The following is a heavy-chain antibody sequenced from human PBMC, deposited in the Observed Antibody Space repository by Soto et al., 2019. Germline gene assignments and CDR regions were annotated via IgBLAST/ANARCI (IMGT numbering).Heavy chain of an antibody. CDR3: ARLLLYSTSGRGWFDP. CDR1: GFTFSKFW. Sequence: GGSLRLSCITSGFTFSKFWMSWVRQAPGKGLEWVANIKHDGSQSYYEDSAKGRFTISRDNAKNSLYLQVNSLRVDDTAVYFCARLLLYSTSGRGWFDPRGQGTLVTVSS. CDR2: IKHDGSQS. D-gene: IGHD2-2*02. V-gene: IGHV3-7*03. J-gene: IGHJ5*02.